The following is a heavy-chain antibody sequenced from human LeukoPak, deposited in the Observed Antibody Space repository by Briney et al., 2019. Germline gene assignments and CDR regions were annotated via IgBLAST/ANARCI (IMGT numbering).Heavy chain of an antibody. CDR2: ISTISITI. Sequence: PGGSLRLSCAASGFTFSSYSMSWVRQAPGKGLEWVSYISTISITIYYADSVKGRFTISRDNAKNSLSLQMNSLRDEDTAVYYCARGGSGYGDYSYFFGLDVWGQGTTVTVSS. J-gene: IGHJ6*02. CDR1: GFTFSSYS. D-gene: IGHD5-12*01. CDR3: ARGGSGYGDYSYFFGLDV. V-gene: IGHV3-48*02.